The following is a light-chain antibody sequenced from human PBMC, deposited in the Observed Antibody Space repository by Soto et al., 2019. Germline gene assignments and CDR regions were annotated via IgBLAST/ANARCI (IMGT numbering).Light chain of an antibody. Sequence: DIQMTQSPSTLSASVGERVTITCRASQSVSNWLAWYQQKPGKAPKLLIYDVSSLESGVPSRFSGSGSGTEFILTITSLQPDDFATYYCQQYDSYSWTLDQGTKVDTK. CDR2: DVS. J-gene: IGKJ1*01. CDR1: QSVSNW. CDR3: QQYDSYSWT. V-gene: IGKV1-5*01.